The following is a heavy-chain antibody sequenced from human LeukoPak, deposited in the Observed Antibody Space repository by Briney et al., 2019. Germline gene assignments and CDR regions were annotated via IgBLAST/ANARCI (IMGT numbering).Heavy chain of an antibody. V-gene: IGHV3-23*01. Sequence: GGSLRLSCAASGFTFGNYAMGWVRQAPGKGLEWVSSISGNGGSTYYADSVKGHFTISRDNSKDTLSLQMNSLRAEDTAVYYCAKWSGFRTTPIDYWGQGTLVTVSS. D-gene: IGHD3/OR15-3a*01. J-gene: IGHJ4*02. CDR3: AKWSGFRTTPIDY. CDR1: GFTFGNYA. CDR2: ISGNGGST.